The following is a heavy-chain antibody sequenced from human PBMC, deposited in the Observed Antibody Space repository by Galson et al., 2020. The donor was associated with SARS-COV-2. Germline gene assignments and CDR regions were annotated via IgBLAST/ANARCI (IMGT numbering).Heavy chain of an antibody. J-gene: IGHJ3*02. CDR1: GGSISSSNW. Sequence: SETLSLTCAVSGGSISSSNWWSWVRQPPGKGLEWIGQIYHSGSTNYNPSLKSRVTISVDKSKNQFSLKLSSVTAADTAVYYCARLTHCSSTSCYLGAFDIWGQGTMVTVSS. CDR3: ARLTHCSSTSCYLGAFDI. D-gene: IGHD2-2*01. CDR2: IYHSGST. V-gene: IGHV4-4*02.